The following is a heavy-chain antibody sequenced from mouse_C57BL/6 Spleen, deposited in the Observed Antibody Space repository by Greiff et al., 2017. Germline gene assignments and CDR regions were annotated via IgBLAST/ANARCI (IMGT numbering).Heavy chain of an antibody. CDR1: GFTFSSYA. CDR2: ISDGGSYT. Sequence: EVQRVESGGGLVKPGGSLKLSCAASGFTFSSYAMSWVRQTPEKRLEWVATISDGGSYTYYPDNVKGRFTISRDNAKNNLYLQMSHLKSEDTAMYYCARDQGNWDWFAYWGQGTLVTVSA. V-gene: IGHV5-4*01. J-gene: IGHJ3*01. CDR3: ARDQGNWDWFAY. D-gene: IGHD4-1*01.